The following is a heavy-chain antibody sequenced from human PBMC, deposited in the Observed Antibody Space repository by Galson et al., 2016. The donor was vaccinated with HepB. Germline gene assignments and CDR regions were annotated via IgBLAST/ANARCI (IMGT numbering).Heavy chain of an antibody. CDR2: ISSSSNKT. V-gene: IGHV3-21*01. D-gene: IGHD3-10*01. Sequence: SLRLSCAASGFTFSSYSMNWVRQASGKGLEWVSSISSSSNKTYYADSVKGRFTISRDNAKNSLYLQMNSLRAEGTAVYYCARDGVPLLWFGDGMDVWGQGTTVTVSS. CDR3: ARDGVPLLWFGDGMDV. CDR1: GFTFSSYS. J-gene: IGHJ6*02.